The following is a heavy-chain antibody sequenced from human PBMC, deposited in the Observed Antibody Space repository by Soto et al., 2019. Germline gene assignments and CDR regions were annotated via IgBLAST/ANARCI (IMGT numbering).Heavy chain of an antibody. J-gene: IGHJ3*02. CDR3: ARDGLRGGEDAFDI. Sequence: GGSLRLSCAASGFTFSSYGMHWVRQAPGKGLEWVAVIWYDGSNKYYADSVKGRFTISRDNSKNTLYLQMNSLRAEDTAVYYCARDGLRGGEDAFDIWGQGTMVTVSS. CDR2: IWYDGSNK. D-gene: IGHD3-10*01. V-gene: IGHV3-33*01. CDR1: GFTFSSYG.